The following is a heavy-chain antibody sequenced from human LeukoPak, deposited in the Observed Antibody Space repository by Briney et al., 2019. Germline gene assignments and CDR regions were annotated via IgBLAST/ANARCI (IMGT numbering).Heavy chain of an antibody. D-gene: IGHD3-22*01. CDR1: GFTFDDYA. CDR3: AKKWSGDYDSSDVNDAFDI. CDR2: IQYDGTNK. Sequence: GGSLRLSCAASGFTFDDYAMHWVRQAPGKGLEWVTFIQYDGTNKYYADSVKGRFTISRDNSKNTLYLQMNSLRPEDTAVYYCAKKWSGDYDSSDVNDAFDIWGQGTMVTVSS. J-gene: IGHJ3*02. V-gene: IGHV3-30*02.